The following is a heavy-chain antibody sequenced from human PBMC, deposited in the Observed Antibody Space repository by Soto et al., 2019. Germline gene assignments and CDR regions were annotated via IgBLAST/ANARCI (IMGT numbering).Heavy chain of an antibody. J-gene: IGHJ4*02. Sequence: GGSLRLSCAASGFTFSTYWMSWVRQAPGKGLEWVANINPDGSGKYCVDSVKGRFTISRDNAKNSLYIPMNSLRVEDTAVYYCAKTPSLVRGVPFDSWGQGTLVTVSS. CDR3: AKTPSLVRGVPFDS. D-gene: IGHD3-10*01. CDR2: INPDGSGK. V-gene: IGHV3-7*01. CDR1: GFTFSTYW.